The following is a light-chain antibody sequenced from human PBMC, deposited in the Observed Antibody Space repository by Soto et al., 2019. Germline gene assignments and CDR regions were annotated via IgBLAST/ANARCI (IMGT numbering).Light chain of an antibody. CDR3: QQYYSYPIT. J-gene: IGKJ4*01. CDR1: QGISRH. CDR2: TAS. V-gene: IGKV1-8*01. Sequence: AIRMTQSPSSFSASTGDRVTITCRACQGISRHLAWYQVKPGKAPRLLIYTASYLESGVPSRFSGSGSGTDFTLTISSLQSEDFAVYYWQQYYSYPITFGVGTKVEIK.